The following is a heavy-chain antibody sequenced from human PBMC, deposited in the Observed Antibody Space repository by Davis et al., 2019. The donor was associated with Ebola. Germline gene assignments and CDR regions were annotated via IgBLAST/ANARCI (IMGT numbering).Heavy chain of an antibody. D-gene: IGHD3-3*01. V-gene: IGHV3-7*01. CDR1: GFTFSTYW. J-gene: IGHJ4*02. CDR3: ARWGLRGNYDSWSGSDYYFDY. Sequence: GESLKISCAASGFTFSTYWMSWVRQAPGKGLEWVANIKTDGNEEHYVDSVKGRFTMSRDNAKNSLYLQLDSLRDEDTAVYYCARWGLRGNYDSWSGSDYYFDYWGQGTLVTVSS. CDR2: IKTDGNEE.